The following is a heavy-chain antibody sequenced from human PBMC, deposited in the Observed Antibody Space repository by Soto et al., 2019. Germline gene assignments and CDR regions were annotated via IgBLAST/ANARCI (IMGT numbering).Heavy chain of an antibody. CDR1: GGTFSSYA. CDR2: IIPIFGTA. V-gene: IGHV1-69*01. CDR3: AGDGDCRSTSFYTGWEFDL. Sequence: QVQLVQSGAEVKKPGSSVKVSCKASGGTFSSYAISWVRQAPGQGLEWMGGIIPIFGTANYAQKFQGRVTITADESTSTAYMELSSLRSEEKAVYYCAGDGDCRSTSFYTGWEFDLRGRGTLVTVSS. J-gene: IGHJ2*01. D-gene: IGHD2-2*02.